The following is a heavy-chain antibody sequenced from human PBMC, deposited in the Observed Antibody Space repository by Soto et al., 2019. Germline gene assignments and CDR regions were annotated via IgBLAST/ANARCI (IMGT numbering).Heavy chain of an antibody. CDR2: IIPIFGTA. Sequence: QVQLVQSGAEVKKPGSSVKVACKASGGTFSSYAISWVRQAPGQGLEWMGGIIPIFGTANYAQKFQGRVTITADESTSTAYMELSSLRSEDTAAYYCASISSGWYYFDYWGQGTLVTVSS. J-gene: IGHJ4*02. D-gene: IGHD6-19*01. CDR3: ASISSGWYYFDY. V-gene: IGHV1-69*01. CDR1: GGTFSSYA.